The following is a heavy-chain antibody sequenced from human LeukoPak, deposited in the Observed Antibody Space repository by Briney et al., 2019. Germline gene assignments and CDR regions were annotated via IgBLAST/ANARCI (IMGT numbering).Heavy chain of an antibody. CDR3: ARGGRLLWFGESVYYFDY. V-gene: IGHV3-7*02. CDR2: IKHDGSER. Sequence: GGSLRLSCTASGFTFSSYWISWVRQAPGQGLEWVASIKHDGSERYYVDPVKGRFTISRDNAKNSLYLQMNSLRAEDTAGYYCARGGRLLWFGESVYYFDYWGQGTLVTVSS. CDR1: GFTFSSYW. D-gene: IGHD3-10*01. J-gene: IGHJ4*02.